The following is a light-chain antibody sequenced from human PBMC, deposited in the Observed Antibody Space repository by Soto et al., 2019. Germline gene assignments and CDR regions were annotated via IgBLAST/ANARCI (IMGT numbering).Light chain of an antibody. CDR2: HVS. V-gene: IGLV2-14*01. CDR1: SSDVGGYNY. Sequence: QSVLTQPASVSGSPGQSITISCTGTSSDVGGYNYVSWYQQHPGKAPKLMIYHVSNRPSGVSNRFSGSKSDNTASLTISGLQAEDEADYYCSSSTSSSTRVFGGGTKLTVL. J-gene: IGLJ2*01. CDR3: SSSTSSSTRV.